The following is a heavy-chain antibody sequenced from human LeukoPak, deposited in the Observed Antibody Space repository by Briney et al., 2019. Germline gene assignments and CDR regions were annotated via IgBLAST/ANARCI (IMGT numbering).Heavy chain of an antibody. CDR1: GGTFSSYA. CDR2: IIPILGIA. D-gene: IGHD6-13*01. CDR3: ARDWALYSSSWFDP. Sequence: ASVKVSCKASGGTFSSYAISWVRQAPGQGLEWMGRIIPILGIANYAQKFQGRVTITADKSTSTAYMELSSLRSEDTAVYYCARDWALYSSSWFDPWGQGTLVTVSS. J-gene: IGHJ5*02. V-gene: IGHV1-69*04.